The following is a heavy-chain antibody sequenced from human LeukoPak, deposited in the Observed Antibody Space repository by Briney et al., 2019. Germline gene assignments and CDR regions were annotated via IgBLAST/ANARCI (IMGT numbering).Heavy chain of an antibody. CDR3: ARDGVGGWYLYDY. J-gene: IGHJ4*02. CDR1: GFTFRSYW. D-gene: IGHD6-19*01. V-gene: IGHV3-7*01. Sequence: GGSLRLSCAASGFTFRSYWMSWVRQAPGKGLEWVANIKQDGSEKNYVDSVKGRFTISRDNAKNSLYLQMNSLRAEDTAVYYCARDGVGGWYLYDYWGQGTLVTVSS. CDR2: IKQDGSEK.